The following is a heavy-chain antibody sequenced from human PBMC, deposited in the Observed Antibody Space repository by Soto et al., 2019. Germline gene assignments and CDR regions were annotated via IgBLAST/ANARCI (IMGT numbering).Heavy chain of an antibody. V-gene: IGHV1-18*01. CDR2: ISVYNGNT. D-gene: IGHD5-18*01. J-gene: IGHJ4*02. CDR3: ASRSGQLPYYFDY. Sequence: WASVKVSCKASGYTFTNYGITWVRRAPGQGFEWMGWISVYNGNTNYAQNLQGRVTMTTDTSTSTVYMDLRTLRSDNTAVYYCASRSGQLPYYFDYWGQGTLVTVSS. CDR1: GYTFTNYG.